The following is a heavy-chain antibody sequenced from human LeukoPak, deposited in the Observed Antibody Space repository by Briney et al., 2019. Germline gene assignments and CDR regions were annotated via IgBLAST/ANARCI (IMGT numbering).Heavy chain of an antibody. D-gene: IGHD5-18*01. Sequence: GGSLRLSCAASGFTFSSYSINWVRQAPGKGLEWVSAISGSGGSTYHADSVKGRSTISRDNSKNTLYLQMNSLRAEDTAVYYCAKDRHGYSYGYSPGYWGQGTLVTVSP. CDR2: ISGSGGST. CDR3: AKDRHGYSYGYSPGY. V-gene: IGHV3-23*01. J-gene: IGHJ4*02. CDR1: GFTFSSYS.